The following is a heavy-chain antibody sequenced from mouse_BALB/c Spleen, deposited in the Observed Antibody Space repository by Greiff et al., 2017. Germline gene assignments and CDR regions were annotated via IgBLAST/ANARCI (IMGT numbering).Heavy chain of an antibody. D-gene: IGHD1-1*02. V-gene: IGHV1-4*01. CDR3: ARSDGRDYYAMDY. CDR1: GYTFTSYT. Sequence: QVQLKESGAELARPGASVKMSCKASGYTFTSYTMHWVKQRPGQGLEWIGYINPSSGYTNYNQKFKDKATLTADKSSSTAYMQLSSLTSEDSAVYYCARSDGRDYYAMDYWGQGTSVTVSS. CDR2: INPSSGYT. J-gene: IGHJ4*01.